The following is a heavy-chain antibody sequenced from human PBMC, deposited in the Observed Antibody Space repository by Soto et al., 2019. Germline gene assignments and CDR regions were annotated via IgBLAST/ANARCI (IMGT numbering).Heavy chain of an antibody. J-gene: IGHJ5*02. CDR3: SSHVVFASGTHYEILT. CDR1: GLIFGSAW. V-gene: IGHV3-15*07. Sequence: DVQLVESGGGLVEPGGSLRLSCAASGLIFGSAWMSWVRQAPGKGLEWVGRIRSKIDGRTADYAAPVKGRFTISRDDSKSTLYLQMNSLKMEDTGIYYCSSHVVFASGTHYEILTWGQGTLVTVSA. CDR2: IRSKIDGRTA. D-gene: IGHD1-26*01.